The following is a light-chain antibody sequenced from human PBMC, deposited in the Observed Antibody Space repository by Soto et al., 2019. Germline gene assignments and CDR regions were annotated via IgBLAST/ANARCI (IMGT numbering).Light chain of an antibody. CDR2: GAF. J-gene: IGKJ5*01. CDR1: QSVTTN. Sequence: EIVMTQSPATLSVSPGERATLSCRASQSVTTNLAWYQQKPGQAPRLLIYGAFNRATGIPTRFSGSGSGTDFTLTITSLQSEDFAVYYCQQYNNWPPITFGQGTRLEIK. V-gene: IGKV3-15*01. CDR3: QQYNNWPPIT.